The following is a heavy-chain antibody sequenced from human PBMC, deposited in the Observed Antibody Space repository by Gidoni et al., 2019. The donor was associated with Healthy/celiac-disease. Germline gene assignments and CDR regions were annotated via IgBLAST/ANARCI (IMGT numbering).Heavy chain of an antibody. CDR3: ARRFEYFDL. D-gene: IGHD3-16*01. CDR2: ISRSSSTI. CDR1: GFTFRSDS. Sequence: EVQLVESGGGLVQPGGSLRLSGAPSGFTFRSDSMNWVRQAPGKGLEWIAYISRSSSTIYYADSVKGRFTISRDNAKNSLYLQMNSLRAEETAVYCWARRFEYFDLWGRGTLVTVSS. V-gene: IGHV3-48*01. J-gene: IGHJ2*01.